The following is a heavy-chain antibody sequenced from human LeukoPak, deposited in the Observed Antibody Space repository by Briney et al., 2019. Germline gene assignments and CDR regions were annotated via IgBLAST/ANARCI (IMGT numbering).Heavy chain of an antibody. CDR1: GFTFSSYG. CDR3: AKLQDGG. D-gene: IGHD3-16*01. V-gene: IGHV3-30*18. CDR2: ISYDGSNK. J-gene: IGHJ4*02. Sequence: PGGSLRLSCAASGFTFSSYGMHWVRQAPGKGLEWVAVISYDGSNKYYADSVKGRFTISRDNSKNTLYLQMNSLRAEDTAVCYCAKLQDGGWGQGTLVTVSS.